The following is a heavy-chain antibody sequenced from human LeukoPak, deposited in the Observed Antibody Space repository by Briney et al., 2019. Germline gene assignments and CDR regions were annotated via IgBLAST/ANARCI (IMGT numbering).Heavy chain of an antibody. D-gene: IGHD3-9*01. V-gene: IGHV1-8*01. CDR1: GYTFTSYD. CDR3: ARVDYDILTGHYYYYYMDV. J-gene: IGHJ6*03. CDR2: MNPNSGNT. Sequence: ASVKVSCKASGYTFTSYDINWVRQATGQGLEWMGWMNPNSGNTGYAQKFQGRVTMTTDTSTSTAYMELRSLRSDDTAVYYCARVDYDILTGHYYYYYMDVWGKGTTVTVSS.